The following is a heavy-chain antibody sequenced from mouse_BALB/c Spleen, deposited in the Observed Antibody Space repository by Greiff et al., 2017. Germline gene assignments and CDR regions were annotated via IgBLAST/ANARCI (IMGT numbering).Heavy chain of an antibody. CDR2: IRLKSNNYAT. Sequence: EVKLVESGGGLVQPEGSMKLSCVASGFTFSNYWMNWVRQSPEKGLEWVAEIRLKSNNYATHYAESVKGRFTISRDDSKSSVYLQMNNLRAEDTGIYYCTRPSGFAYWGQGTLVTVSA. J-gene: IGHJ3*01. V-gene: IGHV6-6*02. CDR3: TRPSGFAY. CDR1: GFTFSNYW.